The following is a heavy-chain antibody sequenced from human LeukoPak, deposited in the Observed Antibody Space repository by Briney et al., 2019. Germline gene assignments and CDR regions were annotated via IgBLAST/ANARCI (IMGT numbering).Heavy chain of an antibody. CDR2: ISGSGNT. J-gene: IGHJ4*02. V-gene: IGHV3-23*01. Sequence: GGSLRLSCAASGFTFSRYGMNWVRQAPGKGLEWVSSISGSGNTYYTDPVKGRFTVSRDNSKNTLYLQVNSLRAEDTAVFYCAGGGISSAAGLVYWGQGTLVTVSS. D-gene: IGHD6-13*01. CDR1: GFTFSRYG. CDR3: AGGGISSAAGLVY.